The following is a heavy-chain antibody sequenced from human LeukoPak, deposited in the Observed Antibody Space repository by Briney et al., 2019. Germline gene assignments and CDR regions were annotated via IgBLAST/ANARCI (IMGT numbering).Heavy chain of an antibody. CDR3: ARVRDYYDSTLTAWFDP. CDR1: GGSISSYY. V-gene: IGHV4-59*01. J-gene: IGHJ5*02. Sequence: PSETLSLTCTVSGGSISSYYWSWIRQPPGEGLEWIGYIYYSGSTNYNPSLKSRVTISVDTSKNQFSLKLSSVTAADTAVYYCARVRDYYDSTLTAWFDPWGQGTLVTVSS. CDR2: IYYSGST. D-gene: IGHD3-22*01.